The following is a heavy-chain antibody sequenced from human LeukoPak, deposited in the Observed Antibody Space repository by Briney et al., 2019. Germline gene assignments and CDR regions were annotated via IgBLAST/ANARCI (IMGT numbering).Heavy chain of an antibody. CDR2: IYYSGST. D-gene: IGHD4-11*01. V-gene: IGHV4-39*01. CDR1: GGSFSSCSYC. J-gene: IGHJ6*03. CDR3: ARLDYSYYYYYYYMDF. Sequence: SETLSLTCTVSGGSFSSCSYCWGWIPQPPGKGLEWIGSIYYSGSTYYNPSLKSRVTISVDTSKNQFSLKLSSVTAADTAVYYCARLDYSYYYYYYYMDFWGKGTTVTVSS.